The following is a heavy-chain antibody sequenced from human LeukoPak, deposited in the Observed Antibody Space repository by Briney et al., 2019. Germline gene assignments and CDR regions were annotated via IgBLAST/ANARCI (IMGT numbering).Heavy chain of an antibody. D-gene: IGHD6-19*01. CDR1: GFTFSSYE. Sequence: GGSLRLSCAASGFTFSSYEMNWVRQAPGKGLEWISYISSGSTIYDADSVKGRFTISRDNAKNSLYLQMNSLRAEDTAVYYCARESIAVAGAPFDYWGQGTLVTVSS. J-gene: IGHJ4*02. CDR2: ISSGSTI. V-gene: IGHV3-48*03. CDR3: ARESIAVAGAPFDY.